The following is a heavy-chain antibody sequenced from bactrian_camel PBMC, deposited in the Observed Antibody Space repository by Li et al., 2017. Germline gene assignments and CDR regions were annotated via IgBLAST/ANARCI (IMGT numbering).Heavy chain of an antibody. CDR2: IHTFGGAT. J-gene: IGHJ6*01. V-gene: IGHV3S40*01. D-gene: IGHD4*01. Sequence: VQLVESGGGSVQLGASLRLSCSASGYDSSNSNYSSYCMGWFRQAPGQEREGVAAIHTFGGATTYADSVKGRFTISQDNAKNTAYLQMNSLKPEDSGLYYCAMARDPDYTGSWCMLDRGWADSAFWGQGTQVNV. CDR3: AMARDPDYTGSWCMLDRGWADSAF. CDR1: GYDSSNSNYSSYC.